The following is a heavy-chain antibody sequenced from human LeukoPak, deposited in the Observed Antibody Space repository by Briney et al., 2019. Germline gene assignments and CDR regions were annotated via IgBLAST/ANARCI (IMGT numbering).Heavy chain of an antibody. CDR1: GYTFTSYA. CDR2: INACNENT. CDR3: ARDRAGYTSSWPNAFDI. Sequence: ASVKVSCKASGYTFTSYAMHWVRQAPGQRLEWMGWINACNENTKYSQKFQGRVTITRDTSASSAYMELSSLRSEDTAVYYCARDRAGYTSSWPNAFDIWGQGTMVTVSS. J-gene: IGHJ3*02. D-gene: IGHD6-13*01. V-gene: IGHV1-3*01.